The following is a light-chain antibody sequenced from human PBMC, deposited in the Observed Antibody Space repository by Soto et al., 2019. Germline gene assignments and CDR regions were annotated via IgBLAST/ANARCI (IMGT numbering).Light chain of an antibody. CDR2: SNN. Sequence: QSVLTQPPSASGTPGQRVTISCSGSSSNIGSNTVNWYQQLPGTAPKLLIYSNNQRPSGVPDRFSGSKSGTSASLAISGLQSDDEADYYCEAWDDSLSDYVFGTGTKATV. V-gene: IGLV1-44*01. CDR3: EAWDDSLSDYV. CDR1: SSNIGSNT. J-gene: IGLJ1*01.